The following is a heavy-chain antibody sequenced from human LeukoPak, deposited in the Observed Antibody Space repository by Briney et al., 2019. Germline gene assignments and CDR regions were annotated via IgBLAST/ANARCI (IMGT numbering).Heavy chain of an antibody. V-gene: IGHV3-33*08. J-gene: IGHJ6*02. Sequence: GGSLRLSCAGSGFTFKNYGIHWVRQAPGKGLEWVAVIWYDGSNKYYADSVKGRFTISRDNSKNTLYLQMNSLRAEDTAVYYCARDGVALYYYYGMDVWGQGTTVTVSS. CDR1: GFTFKNYG. CDR2: IWYDGSNK. D-gene: IGHD3-16*01. CDR3: ARDGVALYYYYGMDV.